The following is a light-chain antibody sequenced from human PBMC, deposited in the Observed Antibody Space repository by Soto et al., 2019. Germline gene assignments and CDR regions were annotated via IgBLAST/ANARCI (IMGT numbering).Light chain of an antibody. J-gene: IGKJ1*01. CDR2: KTS. CDR3: QQYYNRES. V-gene: IGKV1-5*03. CDR1: QAVNPW. Sequence: DIQMTQSPSIVSASVGDTVTITCRASQAVNPWLAWLQQKPGKVPRVLIYKTSDLENGVPSRFSGSGSGTEFTLTISNLQPDDYATYYGQQYYNRESFGQGTKV.